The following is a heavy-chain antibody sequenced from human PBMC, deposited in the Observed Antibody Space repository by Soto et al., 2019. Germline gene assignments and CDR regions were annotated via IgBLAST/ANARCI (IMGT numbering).Heavy chain of an antibody. Sequence: ASVKVSCKASGYTFTSYYINWVRQAPGQGLEWMGWISANNGNTNYAQKLQGRVTMTTDTSTSTAYMELRSLRSDDTAVYYCARPGYDSSGYYYAYWGQGTLVTVSS. J-gene: IGHJ4*02. CDR2: ISANNGNT. V-gene: IGHV1-18*01. CDR1: GYTFTSYY. D-gene: IGHD3-22*01. CDR3: ARPGYDSSGYYYAY.